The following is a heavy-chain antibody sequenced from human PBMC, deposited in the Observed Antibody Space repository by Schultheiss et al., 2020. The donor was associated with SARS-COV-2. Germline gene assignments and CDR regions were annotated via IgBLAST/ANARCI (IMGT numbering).Heavy chain of an antibody. Sequence: SETLSLTCTVSGGSISSYYWSWIRQPPGKGLEWIGYIYYSGSTNYNPSLKSRVTISVDTSKNQFSLKLSSVTAADTAVYYCARGSGSLEGPFDYWGQGTLVTVSS. D-gene: IGHD1-26*01. CDR3: ARGSGSLEGPFDY. CDR2: IYYSGST. J-gene: IGHJ4*02. V-gene: IGHV4-59*01. CDR1: GGSISSYY.